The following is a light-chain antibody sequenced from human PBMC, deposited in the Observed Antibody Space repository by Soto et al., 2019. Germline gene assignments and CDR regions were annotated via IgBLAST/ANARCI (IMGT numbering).Light chain of an antibody. V-gene: IGLV2-14*01. Sequence: QSALTQPASVSGSPGQSITISCTGTSSDVGGYNYVSWYQQHPGKAPKLIIYEVSNRPSGISNRFSGSKSGNTASLTISGLQAEDEADSYCSSYTSSSTRVFGGGTKLTVL. CDR2: EVS. CDR1: SSDVGGYNY. CDR3: SSYTSSSTRV. J-gene: IGLJ2*01.